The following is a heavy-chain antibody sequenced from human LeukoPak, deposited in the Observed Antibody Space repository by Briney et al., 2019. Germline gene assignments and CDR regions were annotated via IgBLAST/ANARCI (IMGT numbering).Heavy chain of an antibody. Sequence: PSETLSLTCTVSGGSISSYYWSWIRQPPGKGLEWIGYIYYSGSTNYNPSLKSRVTISVDTSKSQFSLKPSSGTAADTAVYYCARGRQPYDRAFDIWGQGTMVTVSS. CDR3: ARGRQPYDRAFDI. CDR1: GGSISSYY. V-gene: IGHV4-59*01. D-gene: IGHD3-22*01. CDR2: IYYSGST. J-gene: IGHJ3*02.